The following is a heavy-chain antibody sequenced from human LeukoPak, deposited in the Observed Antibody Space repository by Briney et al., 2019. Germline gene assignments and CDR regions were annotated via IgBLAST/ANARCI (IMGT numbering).Heavy chain of an antibody. CDR3: ASATWYYDFWSGYLQH. V-gene: IGHV3-30*07. J-gene: IGHJ4*02. CDR1: GFTFSSYA. Sequence: GRSLRLSCAASGFTFSSYAIHWVRQAPGKGLEWVAVFSGDGDNKSYADSVKGRFTISRDNSKNTLYLQMNSLRAEDTAVYYCASATWYYDFWSGYLQHWGQGTLVTVSS. CDR2: FSGDGDNK. D-gene: IGHD3-3*01.